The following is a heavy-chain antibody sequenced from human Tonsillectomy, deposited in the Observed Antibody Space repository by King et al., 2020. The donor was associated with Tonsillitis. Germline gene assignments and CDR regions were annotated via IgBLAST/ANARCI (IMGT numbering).Heavy chain of an antibody. Sequence: VQLVESGGGVVQPGRSLRVSCAASGFTFRSYAMHWVRQAPGKGLEWVAVISYDGSNKYHADSVKGRFTISRDNSKNTLYLQMNSLRAEDTAVYHCAREGDYGDTGSYFDLWGRGTLVTVSS. D-gene: IGHD4-17*01. CDR1: GFTFRSYA. CDR3: AREGDYGDTGSYFDL. V-gene: IGHV3-30*04. J-gene: IGHJ2*01. CDR2: ISYDGSNK.